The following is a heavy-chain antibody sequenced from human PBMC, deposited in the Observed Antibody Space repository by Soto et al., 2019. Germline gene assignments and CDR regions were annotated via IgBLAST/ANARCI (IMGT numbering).Heavy chain of an antibody. D-gene: IGHD3-10*01. J-gene: IGHJ5*02. CDR2: IYWDDDK. CDR3: THSYGFWFDP. CDR1: GFSLSTDGLG. V-gene: IGHV2-5*02. Sequence: GPTLVNPTQTLTLTGTFFGFSLSTDGLGVGWIRQPPGKALEWLALIYWDDDKRYSPSLKSRLTITKDTSKNQVVLTMTNVDPVDTATYYCTHSYGFWFDPWGQGTLVTVSS.